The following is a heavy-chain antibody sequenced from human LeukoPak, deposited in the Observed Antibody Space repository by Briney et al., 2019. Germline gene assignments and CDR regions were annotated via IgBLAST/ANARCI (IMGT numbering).Heavy chain of an antibody. V-gene: IGHV3-30*18. Sequence: GGSLRLSCAASGFTFSSYGMHWVRQAQGKGLEWVAVISYDGSNKYYADSVKGRFTISRDNSKNTLYLQMNSLRAEDTAVYYCAKSGYGDYRNFDYWGQGTLVTVSS. J-gene: IGHJ4*02. D-gene: IGHD4-17*01. CDR1: GFTFSSYG. CDR2: ISYDGSNK. CDR3: AKSGYGDYRNFDY.